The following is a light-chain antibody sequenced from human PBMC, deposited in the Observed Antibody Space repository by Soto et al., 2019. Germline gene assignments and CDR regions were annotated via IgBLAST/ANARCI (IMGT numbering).Light chain of an antibody. V-gene: IGKV3-20*01. CDR1: QSVRGSY. Sequence: EIVLTQSPGTLSLSPGERATLSCRASQSVRGSYLAWYRQRPGQAPRLLIYGATSRATGIPDRFSGSGSGTDFTLTISSLQPEDFATYYCQQSYSTPYTFGQGTKL. J-gene: IGKJ2*01. CDR3: QQSYSTPYT. CDR2: GAT.